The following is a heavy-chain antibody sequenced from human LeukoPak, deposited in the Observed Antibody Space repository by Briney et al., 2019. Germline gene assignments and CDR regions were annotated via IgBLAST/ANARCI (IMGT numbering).Heavy chain of an antibody. J-gene: IGHJ3*02. CDR2: INPNSGGT. CDR3: ARAVVPAATNDAFDI. Sequence: ASVKVSCKASGYTFTGYYMHWVRQAPGQGLEWMGRINPNSGGTNYAQKFQGRVTITADESTSTAYMELSSLRSEDTAVYYCARAVVPAATNDAFDIWGQGTMVTVSS. CDR1: GYTFTGYY. V-gene: IGHV1-2*06. D-gene: IGHD2-2*01.